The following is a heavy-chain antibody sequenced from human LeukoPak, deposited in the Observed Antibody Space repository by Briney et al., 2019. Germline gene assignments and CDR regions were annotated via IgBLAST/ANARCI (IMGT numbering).Heavy chain of an antibody. V-gene: IGHV3-74*01. CDR3: ASLSGYSYGVDY. CDR2: INSDGSST. CDR1: GFTFSSYW. Sequence: PGGSLRLSCAASGFTFSSYWMHWVRQAPGKGLVWVSRINSDGSSTSYADSVKGRFTIPRDNAKNTLYLQMNSLRAEDTAVYYCASLSGYSYGVDYWGQGALVTVSS. J-gene: IGHJ4*02. D-gene: IGHD5-18*01.